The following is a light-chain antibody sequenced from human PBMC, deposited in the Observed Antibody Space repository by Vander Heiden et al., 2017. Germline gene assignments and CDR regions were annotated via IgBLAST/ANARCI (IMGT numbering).Light chain of an antibody. V-gene: IGLV2-14*01. CDR2: EVS. J-gene: IGLJ2*01. Sequence: QSALTPPASVSGSPGQSLTISCTGTSSYVGRYNYVSWYQQHPGKAPKLMIYEVSTRPSGVSNRFSGSKSGNTASLTISGLQAEDEADYYCSSYTSSSTRVFGGGTKLTVL. CDR3: SSYTSSSTRV. CDR1: SSYVGRYNY.